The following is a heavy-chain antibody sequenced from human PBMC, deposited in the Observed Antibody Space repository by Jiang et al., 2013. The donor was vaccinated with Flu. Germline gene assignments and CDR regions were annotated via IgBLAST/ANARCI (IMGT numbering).Heavy chain of an antibody. J-gene: IGHJ3*02. CDR1: GGSSAVVVTT. V-gene: IGHV4-61*01. CDR2: SITVEH. Sequence: CTVSGGSSAVVVTTGAGSGSPQGRDWSGLGISITVEHQLQPSLKSRVTISVDTSKNQFSLKLSSVTAADTAVYYCARGSEVIVVVTAIQYAFDIWGQGTMVTVSS. D-gene: IGHD2-21*02. CDR3: ARGSEVIVVVTAIQYAFDI.